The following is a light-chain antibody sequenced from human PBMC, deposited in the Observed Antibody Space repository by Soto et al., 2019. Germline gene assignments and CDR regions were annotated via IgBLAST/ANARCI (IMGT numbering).Light chain of an antibody. V-gene: IGKV3-20*01. CDR1: QTVTSGY. CDR2: GVS. J-gene: IGKJ1*01. Sequence: DIVLTQSPDTLSLSPGERATLSCRASQTVTSGYLAWYQQKPGQAPMLLIYGVSTGATGIPDRFSGSGSGTDFTLTISSLQSEDFAPYYWQQYNDWPRTFGQGTKVEI. CDR3: QQYNDWPRT.